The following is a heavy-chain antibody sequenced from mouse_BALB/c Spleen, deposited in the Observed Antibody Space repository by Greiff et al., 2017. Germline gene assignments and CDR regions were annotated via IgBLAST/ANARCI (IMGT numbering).Heavy chain of an antibody. V-gene: IGHV5-17*02. CDR3: ARSYGNYPYYFDY. Sequence: EVQLQQSGGGLVQPGGSRKLSCAASGFTFSSFGMHWVRQAPEKGLEWVAYISSGSSTIYYADTVKGRFTISRDNPKNTLFLQMTSLRSEDTAMYYCARSYGNYPYYFDYWGQGTTLTVSS. CDR1: GFTFSSFG. CDR2: ISSGSSTI. D-gene: IGHD2-10*02. J-gene: IGHJ2*01.